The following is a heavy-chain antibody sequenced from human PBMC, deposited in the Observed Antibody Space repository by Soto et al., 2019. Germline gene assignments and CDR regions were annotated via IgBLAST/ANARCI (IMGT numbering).Heavy chain of an antibody. CDR1: GFTFSSYG. D-gene: IGHD2-21*01. CDR2: ISYDGSNK. CDR3: AKDFCGPPCYYYGMDV. V-gene: IGHV3-30*18. Sequence: PGGSLRLSCAASGFTFSSYGMHLVRQAPGKGLEWVAVISYDGSNKYYADSVKGRFTISRDNSKNTLYLQMNSLRAEDTAVYYCAKDFCGPPCYYYGMDVWGQGTTVTVSS. J-gene: IGHJ6*02.